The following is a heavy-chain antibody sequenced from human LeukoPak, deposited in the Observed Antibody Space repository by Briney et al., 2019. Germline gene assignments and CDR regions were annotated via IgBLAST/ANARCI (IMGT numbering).Heavy chain of an antibody. D-gene: IGHD6-19*01. CDR3: AQGFSSGWYPY. V-gene: IGHV3-23*01. CDR2: ISLNGETT. Sequence: GGSLRLSCAASGFTVSSNYMSWVRQAPGKGLEWISAISLNGETTWYADSVKGRFTISRDNSKNTLYLQLTSLRAEDTAVYYCAQGFSSGWYPYWGQGSLVSVSS. J-gene: IGHJ4*02. CDR1: GFTVSSNY.